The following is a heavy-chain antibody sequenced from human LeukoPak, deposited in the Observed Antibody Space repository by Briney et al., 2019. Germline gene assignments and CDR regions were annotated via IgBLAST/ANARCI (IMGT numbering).Heavy chain of an antibody. CDR2: IYGGGST. Sequence: LPGGSLILSCAASGVTVSNNFMSWVRQAPGKGLEWVSVIYGGGSTYYADSVKGRFTISRDNAKNSLYLQMNSLRAEDTAVYYCARDTLFDYWGQGTLVTVSS. V-gene: IGHV3-53*01. CDR3: ARDTLFDY. J-gene: IGHJ4*02. CDR1: GVTVSNNF.